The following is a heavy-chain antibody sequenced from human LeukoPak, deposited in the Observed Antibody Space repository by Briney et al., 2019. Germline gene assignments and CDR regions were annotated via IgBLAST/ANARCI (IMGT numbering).Heavy chain of an antibody. CDR1: GFTFTDHY. J-gene: IGHJ4*02. D-gene: IGHD2-21*01. CDR3: AKDAYSRGDY. Sequence: GGSLRLSCAASGFTFTDHYMTWIRQTPGKGLEWLSYIDNSGSATYYVDSVKGRFTISRDNAENSLCLQMNSLRGDDTALYYCAKDAYSRGDYWGQGTLVTVSS. CDR2: IDNSGSAT. V-gene: IGHV3-11*04.